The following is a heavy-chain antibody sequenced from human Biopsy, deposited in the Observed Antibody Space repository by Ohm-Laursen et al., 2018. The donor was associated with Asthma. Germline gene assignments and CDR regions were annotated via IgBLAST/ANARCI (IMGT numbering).Heavy chain of an antibody. CDR2: TNPNGGGT. Sequence: ASVKVSCKASGFTFMGYHIFWMRQAPGQGLEWMGRTNPNGGGTHYAQKFQGRVTLTRDTSISTAYMDLSALTSDDTAVYYCARGQKSPGDRWFDPWGRGTLVTVSS. J-gene: IGHJ5*02. CDR3: ARGQKSPGDRWFDP. CDR1: GFTFMGYH. V-gene: IGHV1-2*06. D-gene: IGHD7-27*01.